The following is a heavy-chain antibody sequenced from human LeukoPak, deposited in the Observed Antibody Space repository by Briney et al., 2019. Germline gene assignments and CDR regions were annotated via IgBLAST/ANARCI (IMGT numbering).Heavy chain of an antibody. CDR1: GGSINSYY. J-gene: IGHJ6*03. CDR2: IYNSGNT. V-gene: IGHV4-59*01. D-gene: IGHD3-10*01. Sequence: SETLSLTCTVSGGSINSYYWTWIRQPPGKGLEWIGNIYNSGNTNYNPSLKSRVTISVDTSKNQFSLKLSSVTAADTAVYYCARCGSGSYYYYYYMDVWGKGTTVTISS. CDR3: ARCGSGSYYYYYYMDV.